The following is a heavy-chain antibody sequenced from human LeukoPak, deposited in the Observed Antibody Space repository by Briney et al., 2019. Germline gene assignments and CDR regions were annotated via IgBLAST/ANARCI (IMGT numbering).Heavy chain of an antibody. CDR1: GYTFTGYD. J-gene: IGHJ4*02. CDR2: MNPNSGNT. V-gene: IGHV1-8*01. Sequence: ASVKVSCKASGYTFTGYDINWVRQATGQGLEWMGWMNPNSGNTGYAQKFQGRVTVTRNTSISTAYMELSSLRSEDTAVYYCARVRGYAGTEVDYWGQGTLVTVSS. D-gene: IGHD3-10*01. CDR3: ARVRGYAGTEVDY.